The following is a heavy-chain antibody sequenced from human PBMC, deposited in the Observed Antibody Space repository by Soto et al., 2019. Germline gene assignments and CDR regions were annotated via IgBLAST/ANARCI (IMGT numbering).Heavy chain of an antibody. CDR3: TGRYSSGWYSSLSEY. D-gene: IGHD6-19*01. J-gene: IGHJ4*02. CDR1: GFTFSGSA. V-gene: IGHV3-73*01. Sequence: GGSLRLSCAASGFTFSGSAMHWVRQASGKGLEWVGRIRSKANSYATAYAASVKGRFTISRDDSKNTAYLQMNSLKTEDTAVYYCTGRYSSGWYSSLSEYWGQGTLVTVSS. CDR2: IRSKANSYAT.